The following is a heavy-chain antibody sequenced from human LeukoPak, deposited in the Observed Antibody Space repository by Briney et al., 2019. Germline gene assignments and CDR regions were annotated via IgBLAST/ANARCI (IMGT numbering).Heavy chain of an antibody. Sequence: GGSLRLSCAASGFTFSTHAMHWVRQAPAKGLEWVAMIRFDGKNTHYVDPVKGRFTISRDNSKNTVDLRMNSLRAEDTAVYYCTRDPPSSGWSFDYWGQGTLVTVSS. CDR3: TRDPPSSGWSFDY. J-gene: IGHJ4*02. D-gene: IGHD6-19*01. V-gene: IGHV3-30*02. CDR1: GFTFSTHA. CDR2: IRFDGKNT.